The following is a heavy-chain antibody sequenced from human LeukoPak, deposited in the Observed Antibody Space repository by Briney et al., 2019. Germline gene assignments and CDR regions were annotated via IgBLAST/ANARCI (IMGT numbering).Heavy chain of an antibody. Sequence: PSGPFPLTAPSPVGPFRVSNNTGAGIPHPPGRGREWIGGFYDRGGPSNTPSLKSRVTISVDTSKNQFSLKLSSVTAADTAVYYCAKGIDTAMVTWEKDYYDSSGYHYFDYWGQGTLVTVSS. J-gene: IGHJ4*02. CDR1: VGPFRVSNNT. CDR3: AKGIDTAMVTWEKDYYDSSGYHYFDY. D-gene: IGHD3-22*01. CDR2: FYDRGGP. V-gene: IGHV4-39*07.